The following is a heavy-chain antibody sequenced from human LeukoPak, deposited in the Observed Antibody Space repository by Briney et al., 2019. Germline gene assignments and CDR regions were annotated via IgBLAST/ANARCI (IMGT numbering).Heavy chain of an antibody. Sequence: ASVKVSCKASGYTFTSYAMHWVRQAPGQRLEWMGWINAGNGNTKYSQKFQGRVTITRDTSASTAYMELSSLRSEDTAVYYCARSTELWFGESYANWFDPWGQGTLVTVSS. CDR1: GYTFTSYA. D-gene: IGHD3-10*01. CDR3: ARSTELWFGESYANWFDP. J-gene: IGHJ5*02. V-gene: IGHV1-3*01. CDR2: INAGNGNT.